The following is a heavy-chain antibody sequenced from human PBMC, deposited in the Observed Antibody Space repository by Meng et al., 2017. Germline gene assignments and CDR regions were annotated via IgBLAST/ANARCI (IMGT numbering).Heavy chain of an antibody. CDR1: GFTFSSYW. Sequence: GESLKISCAASGFTFSSYWMSWVRQAPGKGLEWVANIKQDGSEKYYVDSVKGRFTIPRDNAKNSLYLQMNSLRAEDTAVYYCARVLVVVITTYYFDYWGQGTLVTVSS. D-gene: IGHD3-22*01. V-gene: IGHV3-7*01. CDR2: IKQDGSEK. CDR3: ARVLVVVITTYYFDY. J-gene: IGHJ4*02.